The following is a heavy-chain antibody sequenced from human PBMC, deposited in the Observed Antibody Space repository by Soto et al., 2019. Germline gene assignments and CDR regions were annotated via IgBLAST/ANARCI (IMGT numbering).Heavy chain of an antibody. CDR3: AKIGQPPYYPYGLYF. CDR2: ISGYNGDA. D-gene: IGHD3-10*01. V-gene: IGHV1-18*01. CDR1: GYTFTRYG. J-gene: IGHJ6*02. Sequence: VASVKVSCKASGYTFTRYGISWVRQAPGQGLQWMGWISGYNGDANYAQRFQGRVSMTIDTSTTTAYMELRTLTSDDTAVYYCAKIGQPPYYPYGLYFWAQGTTVPVSS.